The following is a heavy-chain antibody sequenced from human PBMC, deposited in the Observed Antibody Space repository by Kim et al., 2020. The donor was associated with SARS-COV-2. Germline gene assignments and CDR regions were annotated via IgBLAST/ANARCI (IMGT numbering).Heavy chain of an antibody. Sequence: SETLSLTCTVSGGSISGYYWSWIRQPPGKGLEWIGYISYSGTTNYNPSLRRRVTISVDTSRNQFSLKLNSVTAADTAVYYCAKYRGDTYYLETSGYQRGYYLDNWGQGSLVTVSA. D-gene: IGHD3-22*01. CDR1: GGSISGYY. J-gene: IGHJ4*01. V-gene: IGHV4-59*01. CDR3: AKYRGDTYYLETSGYQRGYYLDN. CDR2: ISYSGTT.